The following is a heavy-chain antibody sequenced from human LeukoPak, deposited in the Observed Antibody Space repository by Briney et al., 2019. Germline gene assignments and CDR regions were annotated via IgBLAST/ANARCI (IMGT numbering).Heavy chain of an antibody. CDR2: IYTSGST. J-gene: IGHJ3*02. Sequence: SETLSLTCTVSGGSISSGSYYWSWIRQPAGKGLEWIGRIYTSGSTNYNPSLKSRVTISVDTSKNQFSLKLSSVTAADTAVYYCARGIGGSYSYDAFDIWGQGTMVTVSS. V-gene: IGHV4-61*02. CDR3: ARGIGGSYSYDAFDI. D-gene: IGHD1-26*01. CDR1: GGSISSGSYY.